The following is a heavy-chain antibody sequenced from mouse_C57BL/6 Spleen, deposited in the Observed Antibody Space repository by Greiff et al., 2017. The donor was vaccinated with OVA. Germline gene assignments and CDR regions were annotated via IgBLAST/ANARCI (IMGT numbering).Heavy chain of an antibody. V-gene: IGHV14-3*01. CDR1: GFTITNTY. D-gene: IGHD4-1*01. CDR3: ARGDWDWYFDD. CDR2: IDPANGNT. Sequence: EVMLVESVAELVRPGASVKLSCTASGFTITNTYMHWVKQRPEQGLEWIGRIDPANGNTKYAPKFPGKATITADTSSNTAYLQLSSLTSEDTANYYCARGDWDWYFDDWGKGTTVTVSS. J-gene: IGHJ1*03.